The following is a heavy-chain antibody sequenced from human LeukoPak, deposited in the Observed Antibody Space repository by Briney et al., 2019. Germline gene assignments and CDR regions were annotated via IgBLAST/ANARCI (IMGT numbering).Heavy chain of an antibody. J-gene: IGHJ5*02. CDR3: ARVYDSSGYYYNWFDP. CDR2: ISYDGSNK. D-gene: IGHD3-22*01. V-gene: IGHV3-30*04. Sequence: PGGSLRLSCAASGFTFSSYAMHWVRQAPGKGLEWVAVISYDGSNKYYADSVKGRFTISRDKSKNTLYLQMNSLRAEDTAVYYCARVYDSSGYYYNWFDPWGQGTLVTVSS. CDR1: GFTFSSYA.